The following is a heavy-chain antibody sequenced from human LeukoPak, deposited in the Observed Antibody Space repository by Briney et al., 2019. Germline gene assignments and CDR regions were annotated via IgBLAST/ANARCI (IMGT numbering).Heavy chain of an antibody. V-gene: IGHV1-46*01. D-gene: IGHD1-26*01. CDR2: INPSGGST. Sequence: ASVKVSCKASGYTFTSYYMHWVRQAPGQGLEWMGIINPSGGSTSYAQKFQGRVTMTRDTSTSTVYMELSSLRSDDTAVFFCARGIVGDSVAFDVWGQGTMVTVS. CDR1: GYTFTSYY. J-gene: IGHJ3*01. CDR3: ARGIVGDSVAFDV.